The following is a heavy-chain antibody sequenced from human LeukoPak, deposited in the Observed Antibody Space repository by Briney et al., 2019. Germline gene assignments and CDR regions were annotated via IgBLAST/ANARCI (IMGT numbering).Heavy chain of an antibody. D-gene: IGHD3-22*01. CDR1: GDSISSYY. Sequence: SETLSLTCTVSGDSISSYYWSWIRQPPGKGLEWIGYFYYSGSTNYNPSLKSRVTISVDTSKNQFSLKLSSVTAADTAVYYCAIAKGGYYYDSSKAFDIWGQGTMVTVSS. CDR3: AIAKGGYYYDSSKAFDI. J-gene: IGHJ3*02. CDR2: FYYSGST. V-gene: IGHV4-59*01.